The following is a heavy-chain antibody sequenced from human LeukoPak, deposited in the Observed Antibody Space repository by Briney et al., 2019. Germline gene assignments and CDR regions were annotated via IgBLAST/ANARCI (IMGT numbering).Heavy chain of an antibody. Sequence: TAGSLRLSCAASGFTFHLHAMHWVRLAPGKGLEWVSLITGDGRSTYYADSVKGRFSVSRDNSKNSLYLQMNSLRSEDTALYFCAKRNYHTVGPTDWGQGTLFPASS. D-gene: IGHD2-8*02. J-gene: IGHJ4*02. CDR1: GFTFHLHA. CDR2: ITGDGRST. CDR3: AKRNYHTVGPTD. V-gene: IGHV3-43*02.